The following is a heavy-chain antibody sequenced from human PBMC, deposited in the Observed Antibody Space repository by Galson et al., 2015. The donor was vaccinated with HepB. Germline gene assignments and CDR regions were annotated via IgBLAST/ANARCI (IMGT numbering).Heavy chain of an antibody. D-gene: IGHD6-13*01. V-gene: IGHV3-23*01. CDR3: AKDLEYSSSCFDY. Sequence: TLRLSCAASGFTFNSYVMNWVRQAPGKGLTWVSAISGSGGSTFYADSVKGRFTISRDNSKNTLYLQMNSLRAEDTAVYYCAKDLEYSSSCFDYWGQGTLVIVSS. CDR2: ISGSGGST. CDR1: GFTFNSYV. J-gene: IGHJ4*02.